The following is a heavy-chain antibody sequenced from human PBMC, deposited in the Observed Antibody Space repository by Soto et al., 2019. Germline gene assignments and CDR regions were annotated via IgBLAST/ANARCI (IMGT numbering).Heavy chain of an antibody. D-gene: IGHD3-10*02. CDR1: GGSISSSSYY. J-gene: IGHJ4*02. Sequence: SETLSLTCTVSGGSISSSSYYWGWIRQPPGKGLEWIGSIYYSGSTYYNPSLKSRVTISVDTSKNQFSLKLSSVTAADTAVYYCARHVRGDFDYWGQGTLGTVSS. V-gene: IGHV4-39*01. CDR2: IYYSGST. CDR3: ARHVRGDFDY.